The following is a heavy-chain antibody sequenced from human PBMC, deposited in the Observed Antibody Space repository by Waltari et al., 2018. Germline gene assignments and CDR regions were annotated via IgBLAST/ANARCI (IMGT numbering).Heavy chain of an antibody. CDR2: ISGYNGNT. V-gene: IGHV1-18*01. CDR3: ARGARMYFDN. J-gene: IGHJ4*02. Sequence: QLQLVQSGAEVKKPGASVKVSCKASGYMFTTYGLTWVRQAPGQGLEWMGWISGYNGNTKYAQQCQGRVTMTIDTSTSTAYMELRSLRAADTAVYYCARGARMYFDNWGQGTLVTVSS. D-gene: IGHD2-15*01. CDR1: GYMFTTYG.